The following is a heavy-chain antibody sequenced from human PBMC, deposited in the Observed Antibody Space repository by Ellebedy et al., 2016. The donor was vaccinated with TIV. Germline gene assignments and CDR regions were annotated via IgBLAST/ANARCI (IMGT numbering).Heavy chain of an antibody. CDR1: GGSITSGSYY. D-gene: IGHD3-16*01. J-gene: IGHJ4*02. Sequence: MPSETLSLTCTVSGGSITSGSYYWAWIRQTPGKGLEWVGSVYFIVSTNYNPSLKSRVTISVDTSKNQFSLKPTSVTAADTAVYYCVRHPTLGTLDYWGQGAQVTVSS. CDR2: VYFIVST. CDR3: VRHPTLGTLDY. V-gene: IGHV4-39*01.